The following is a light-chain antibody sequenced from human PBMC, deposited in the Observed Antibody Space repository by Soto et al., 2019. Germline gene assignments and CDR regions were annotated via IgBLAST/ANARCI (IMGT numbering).Light chain of an antibody. CDR2: GTS. CDR3: QQYDNWPSVT. V-gene: IGKV3-15*01. CDR1: QSISRN. J-gene: IGKJ4*01. Sequence: RVMTQSPATLSVTPGERATLSCRASQSISRNLAWYQQKAGQAPWLLIYGTSARATGIPATFSGSGSGTESTLTISSLQSEDFAIYYCQQYDNWPSVTFGGGTK.